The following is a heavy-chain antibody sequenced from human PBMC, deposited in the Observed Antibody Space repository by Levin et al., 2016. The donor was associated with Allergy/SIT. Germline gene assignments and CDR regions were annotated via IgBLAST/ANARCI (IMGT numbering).Heavy chain of an antibody. V-gene: IGHV3-30*02. Sequence: VRQMPGKGLEWVAFIRPDGSYISYGDPVKGRFTISKDDSKNTGYLQMNSLRTEDTALYYCVRDDKWGFDYWGQGTLVTVSS. CDR3: VRDDKWGFDY. D-gene: IGHD7-27*01. J-gene: IGHJ4*02. CDR2: IRPDGSYI.